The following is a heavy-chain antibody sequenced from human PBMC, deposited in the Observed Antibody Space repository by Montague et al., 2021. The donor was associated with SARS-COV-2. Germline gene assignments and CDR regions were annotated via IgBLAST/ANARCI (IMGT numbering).Heavy chain of an antibody. J-gene: IGHJ6*02. CDR1: GESYNPWGQSFNNYH. CDR3: ARRPAPLLHVDWSQRYFDYYGLDV. D-gene: IGHD3/OR15-3a*01. Sequence: SETLSLTCAVYGESYNPWGQSFNNYHWGWIRQSHGNGLEWIGDIKRGDTKYNPSLGSRVTISADTAKKQFSLMLTSVTAADTAVYYCARRPAPLLHVDWSQRYFDYYGLDVWGQGTAVIVS. V-gene: IGHV4-34*12. CDR2: IKRGDT.